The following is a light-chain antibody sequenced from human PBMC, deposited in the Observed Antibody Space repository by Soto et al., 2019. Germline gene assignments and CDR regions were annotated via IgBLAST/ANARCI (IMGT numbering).Light chain of an antibody. CDR3: SSYTSSSLYV. V-gene: IGLV2-14*01. CDR2: DVS. Sequence: QSVLTQPASVSGSPGHSITISCTGTSSDVGGYNYVSWYQQLPGKAPKLMIYDVSDRPSGVSNRFSGSKSANTASLTISGLQAEDEADYYCSSYTSSSLYVFGTGTKVTGL. J-gene: IGLJ1*01. CDR1: SSDVGGYNY.